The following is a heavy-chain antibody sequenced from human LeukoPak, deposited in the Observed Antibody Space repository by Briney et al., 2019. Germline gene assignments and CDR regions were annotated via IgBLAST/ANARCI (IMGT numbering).Heavy chain of an antibody. Sequence: GGSLRLSCAASGFTFSSYAMHWVRQAPGKGLEWVAVISYDGSNKYYADSVKGRFTISRDNSKNTLYPQMNSLRAEDTDVYYCAREQWLTTDYWGQGTLVTVSS. D-gene: IGHD6-19*01. CDR1: GFTFSSYA. CDR2: ISYDGSNK. CDR3: AREQWLTTDY. V-gene: IGHV3-30-3*01. J-gene: IGHJ4*02.